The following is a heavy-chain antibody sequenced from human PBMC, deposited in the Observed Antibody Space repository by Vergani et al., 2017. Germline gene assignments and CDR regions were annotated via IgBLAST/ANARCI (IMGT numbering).Heavy chain of an antibody. D-gene: IGHD2-21*02. V-gene: IGHV4-39*07. CDR1: NDSVSNTFYY. CDR3: ARVGHLVAVTGEGPSLDL. CDR2: IYYSGST. J-gene: IGHJ2*01. Sequence: QVQLQESGPGLVKPSETLSLTCTVSNDSVSNTFYYWGWIRQTPGKGLEWIGSIYYSGSTYYNPSLKSRVTISVDTSKNQFSLKLSSVTAADTAVYYCARVGHLVAVTGEGPSLDLWGRGTLVTVSS.